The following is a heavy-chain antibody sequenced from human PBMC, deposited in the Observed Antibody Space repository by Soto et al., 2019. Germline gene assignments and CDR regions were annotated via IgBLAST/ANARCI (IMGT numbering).Heavy chain of an antibody. J-gene: IGHJ6*02. CDR3: ARLACSSTSCYIGYYYYGMDV. CDR1: GYSFTSYW. CDR2: IYPGDSDT. Sequence: GESLTLSCKGSGYSFTSYWIGWVRQMPGKGLEWMGIIYPGDSDTRYSPSFQGQVTISADKSISTAYLQWSSLKASDTAMYYCARLACSSTSCYIGYYYYGMDVWGQGTTVTVSS. D-gene: IGHD2-2*02. V-gene: IGHV5-51*01.